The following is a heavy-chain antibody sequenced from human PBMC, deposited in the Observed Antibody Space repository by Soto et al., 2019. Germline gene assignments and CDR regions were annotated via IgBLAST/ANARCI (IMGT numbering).Heavy chain of an antibody. CDR3: CVVKRLDQYSTSGYWFDP. CDR1: GFTFSHAW. CDR2: IKSKADGETK. Sequence: VGSLRLSCAASGFTFSHAWMSWVRQAPGKGLEWVGRIKSKADGETKDYGAPVRGRFTISRDDAKGTLYLQMNSLRIEDTAVYYCCVVKRLDQYSTSGYWFDPWGPGTLVTVSS. D-gene: IGHD2-15*01. V-gene: IGHV3-15*01. J-gene: IGHJ5*02.